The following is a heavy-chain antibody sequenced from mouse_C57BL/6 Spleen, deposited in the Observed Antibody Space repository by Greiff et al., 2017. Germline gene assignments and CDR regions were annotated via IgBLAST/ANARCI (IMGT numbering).Heavy chain of an antibody. D-gene: IGHD1-1*01. V-gene: IGHV1-69*01. CDR2: IDPSDSYT. CDR1: GYTFTSYW. CDR3: ARGVITTVVATGFDC. Sequence: VQLQQPGAELVMPGASVKLSCKASGYTFTSYWMHWVKQRPGQGLEWIGEIDPSDSYTNYNQKFKGKSTLTVDKSSSTAYMQLSSLTYEDSAVYFCARGVITTVVATGFDCWGQGAPPPVSS. J-gene: IGHJ2*01.